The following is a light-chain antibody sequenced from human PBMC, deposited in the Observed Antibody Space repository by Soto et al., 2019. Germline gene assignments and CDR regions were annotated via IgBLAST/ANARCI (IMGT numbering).Light chain of an antibody. Sequence: QSALTQPRSVSGSPGQSVTISCTGTSRDVGGYDYVSWYQQHPGKAPKLMISDVSKRPSGVPDRFSGSKSGNTASLTVSGLQAEDEADYYCSSYAGSVNVIFGGGTKLTVL. CDR3: SSYAGSVNVI. CDR1: SRDVGGYDY. CDR2: DVS. J-gene: IGLJ2*01. V-gene: IGLV2-11*01.